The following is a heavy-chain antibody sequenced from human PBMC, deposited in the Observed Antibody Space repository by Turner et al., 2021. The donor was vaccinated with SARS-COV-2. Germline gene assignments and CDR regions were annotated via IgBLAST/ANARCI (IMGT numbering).Heavy chain of an antibody. Sequence: EVQLVESGGGLVKPGGSLRLSCAASGFTFSSYSMNWVRQAPGKGLGLVSSISSSSSYIYYADSVKGRFTISRDNAKNSLYLQMNSLRAEDTAVYYCARDHRPVVVPAAKRAGSYYYGMDVWGQGTTVTVSS. J-gene: IGHJ6*02. V-gene: IGHV3-21*01. CDR1: GFTFSSYS. D-gene: IGHD2-2*01. CDR2: ISSSSSYI. CDR3: ARDHRPVVVPAAKRAGSYYYGMDV.